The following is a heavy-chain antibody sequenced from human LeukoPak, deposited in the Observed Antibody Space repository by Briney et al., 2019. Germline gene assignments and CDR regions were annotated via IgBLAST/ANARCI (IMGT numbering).Heavy chain of an antibody. Sequence: VTLSLTRTVSGGSIRSYYWSWIRQPPGKGLEWIGYIWCSGSTNYNPSPKSRVTISVDTSKNQFSLKLSSVTAADTAVYYCARVAGYSSFYYFQGMDVWGQGTTVTVSS. CDR1: GGSIRSYY. D-gene: IGHD6-13*01. CDR3: ARVAGYSSFYYFQGMDV. V-gene: IGHV4-59*01. CDR2: IWCSGST. J-gene: IGHJ6*02.